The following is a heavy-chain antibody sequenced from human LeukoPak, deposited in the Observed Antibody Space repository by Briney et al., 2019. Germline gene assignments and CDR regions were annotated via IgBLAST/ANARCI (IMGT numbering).Heavy chain of an antibody. D-gene: IGHD3-22*01. CDR3: ARESARLNYYDSSGYCY. V-gene: IGHV3-33*01. J-gene: IGHJ4*02. CDR2: IWYDGSNK. Sequence: QSGGSLRLSCAASGFTFSSYGMHWVRQAPGKGLEWVAVIWYDGSNKYYADSVKGRFTISRDNSKNTLYLQMNSLRAEDTAVYYCARESARLNYYDSSGYCYWGQGTLVTVSS. CDR1: GFTFSSYG.